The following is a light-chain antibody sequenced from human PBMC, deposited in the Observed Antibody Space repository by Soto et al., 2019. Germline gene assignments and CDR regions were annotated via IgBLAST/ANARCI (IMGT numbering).Light chain of an antibody. CDR1: QSISFY. CDR3: QQYNSYSSIT. Sequence: DIEMTQSPSSLSASVGDRVTITCRASQSISFYLNWYQQKPGKAPKLLIYTASNVQSGVPSRISGSGSGTEFTLTISSLQPDDFATYYCQQYNSYSSITFGQGTRLEIK. J-gene: IGKJ5*01. CDR2: TAS. V-gene: IGKV1-5*01.